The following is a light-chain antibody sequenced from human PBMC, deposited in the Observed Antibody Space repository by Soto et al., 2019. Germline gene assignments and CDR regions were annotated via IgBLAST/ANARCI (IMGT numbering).Light chain of an antibody. CDR1: QGISNY. CDR2: AAS. V-gene: IGKV1-27*01. Sequence: DIQMTQSPSSLSASVGDRVTITCRASQGISNYLAWYQQKPGKVPKLLIYAASTLQSGVPSRFSSSGSGTDFTLTISSLQPEDVATYYCQKYNSASPLTFGGGTKVDIK. J-gene: IGKJ4*01. CDR3: QKYNSASPLT.